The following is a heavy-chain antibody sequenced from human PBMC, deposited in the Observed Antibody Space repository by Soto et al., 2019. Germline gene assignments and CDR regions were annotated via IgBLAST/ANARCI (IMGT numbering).Heavy chain of an antibody. Sequence: ASVKVSCKASGYTFTGYYMHWVRQAPGQGLEWMGWINAGNGNTKYSQKFQGRVTITRDTSASTAYMDLSSLRSEDTAVYYCAREYCSGGSCYSYFDYWGQGTLVTVSS. CDR3: AREYCSGGSCYSYFDY. J-gene: IGHJ4*02. CDR1: GYTFTGYY. D-gene: IGHD2-15*01. V-gene: IGHV1-3*01. CDR2: INAGNGNT.